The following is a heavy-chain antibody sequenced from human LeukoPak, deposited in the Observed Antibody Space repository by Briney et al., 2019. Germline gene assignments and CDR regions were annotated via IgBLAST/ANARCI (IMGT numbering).Heavy chain of an antibody. Sequence: SETLSLTCTVSGGSISSGGYYWSWIRQHPGKGLEWIGYIYYSGSTYYNPSLKSRVTISVDTSKNQFSLKLSSVTAADTAVYYCARWVLHWFDPWGQGTLVTVSS. CDR1: GGSISSGGYY. J-gene: IGHJ5*02. CDR3: ARWVLHWFDP. V-gene: IGHV4-31*03. CDR2: IYYSGST.